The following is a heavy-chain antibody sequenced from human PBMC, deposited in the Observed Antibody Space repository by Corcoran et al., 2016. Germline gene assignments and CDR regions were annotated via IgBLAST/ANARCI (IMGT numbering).Heavy chain of an antibody. J-gene: IGHJ6*02. CDR1: GGTFSSYA. D-gene: IGHD7-27*01. Sequence: QVQLVQSGTEVKKPGSSVKVSCKASGGTFSSYAIHWVRQAPGQGLEWMGGIIPIFGTTSYTQKFQGRVTITADESTSTAYMELSRLTSEDTAVYYWASSPTLGVMDVWGQGTTITVSS. CDR2: IIPIFGTT. CDR3: ASSPTLGVMDV. V-gene: IGHV1-69*01.